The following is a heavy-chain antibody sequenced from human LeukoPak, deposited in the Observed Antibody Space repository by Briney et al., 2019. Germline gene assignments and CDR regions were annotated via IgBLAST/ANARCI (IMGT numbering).Heavy chain of an antibody. V-gene: IGHV3-9*01. Sequence: GGSLRLSCAVSGFTFEDYAMHWVRQAPGKGLEWVSGISWNSGSIGHADSVKGRFTISRDNAKNSLYLQMNSLRTEDTAVYYCARGGDDFWSGSRGHYFDYWGQGTLVTVSS. J-gene: IGHJ4*02. D-gene: IGHD3-3*01. CDR2: ISWNSGSI. CDR1: GFTFEDYA. CDR3: ARGGDDFWSGSRGHYFDY.